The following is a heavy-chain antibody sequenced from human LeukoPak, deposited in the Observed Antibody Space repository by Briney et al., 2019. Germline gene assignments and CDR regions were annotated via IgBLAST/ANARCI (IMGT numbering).Heavy chain of an antibody. D-gene: IGHD6-6*01. CDR2: IPFDGRNK. CDR1: GFTFTTYG. V-gene: IGHV3-30*02. CDR3: AKDGGLEYGSSPDAFDI. J-gene: IGHJ3*02. Sequence: GGSLRLSCAVSGFTFTTYGMHWVRQAPGKGLEWVAFIPFDGRNKYYTDSVKGRFTISRDNSKNTLYLQMNSLRPEDTAVYYCAKDGGLEYGSSPDAFDIWGQGTMVTVSS.